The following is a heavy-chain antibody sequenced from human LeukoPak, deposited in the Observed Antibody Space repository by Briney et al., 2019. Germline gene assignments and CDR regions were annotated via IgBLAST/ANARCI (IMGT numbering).Heavy chain of an antibody. V-gene: IGHV1-8*03. Sequence: ASVKVSCKASGCTFTSYDINWVRQATGQGLEWMGWMNPNSGNTGYAQKFQGRVTITRNTSISTAYMELSSLRSEDTAVYYCARALIGYYFDYWGQGTLVTVSS. CDR1: GCTFTSYD. CDR3: ARALIGYYFDY. J-gene: IGHJ4*02. D-gene: IGHD2-8*01. CDR2: MNPNSGNT.